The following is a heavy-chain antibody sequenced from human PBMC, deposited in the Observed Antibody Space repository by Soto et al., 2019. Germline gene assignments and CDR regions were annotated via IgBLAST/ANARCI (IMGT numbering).Heavy chain of an antibody. CDR1: GYTFTGYD. J-gene: IGHJ5*02. D-gene: IGHD2-2*01. Sequence: ASVKVSCKASGYTFTGYDINWVRQATGQGLEWMGWMNPNSGNTGYAQKFQGRVTMTRNTSISTAYMELSSLRSEDTAVYYCARTDCSSTSCFDNWFDPWGQGTLVTVSS. V-gene: IGHV1-8*01. CDR2: MNPNSGNT. CDR3: ARTDCSSTSCFDNWFDP.